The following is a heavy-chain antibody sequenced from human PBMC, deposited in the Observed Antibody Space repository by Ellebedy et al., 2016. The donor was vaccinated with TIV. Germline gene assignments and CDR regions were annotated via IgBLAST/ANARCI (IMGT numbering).Heavy chain of an antibody. V-gene: IGHV3-7*03. CDR2: IKQDGNEK. CDR3: ASPAFWSGYSSDY. CDR1: GFTLSSYW. J-gene: IGHJ4*02. D-gene: IGHD3-3*01. Sequence: GESLKISCAASGFTLSSYWMSWVRQAPGKGLEWVANIKQDGNEKYYVDSVKGRFTISRDNAKNSLYLQMNSLRTKDTAVYYCASPAFWSGYSSDYWGQGTLVTVSS.